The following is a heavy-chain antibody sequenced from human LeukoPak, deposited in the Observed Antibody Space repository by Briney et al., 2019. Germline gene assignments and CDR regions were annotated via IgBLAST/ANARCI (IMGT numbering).Heavy chain of an antibody. Sequence: GGSLRLSCAASRFTFSRYWMSWVRQAPGKGLEWVANIRQDGSEKYYVDSVKGRFTISRDNAKNSLYLQMNSLRAEDTAVYYCVKVKQQLVRLLGRDTTYYYNYYLDVWGKGTTVTVSS. CDR3: VKVKQQLVRLLGRDTTYYYNYYLDV. D-gene: IGHD6-13*01. V-gene: IGHV3-7*01. CDR1: RFTFSRYW. CDR2: IRQDGSEK. J-gene: IGHJ6*03.